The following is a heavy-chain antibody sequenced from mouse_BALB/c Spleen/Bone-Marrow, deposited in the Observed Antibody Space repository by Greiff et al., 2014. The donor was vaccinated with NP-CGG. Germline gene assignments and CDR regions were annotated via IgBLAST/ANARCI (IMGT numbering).Heavy chain of an antibody. V-gene: IGHV1-87*01. D-gene: IGHD2-4*01. Sequence: QVQLQQSGAELARPGASVKLSCKASGYTLTSYWMQWAKQRPGQGLEWIGAIYPGDGDTRYTQKFKGKATLTADKSSSTAYMQLSSLASEDSAVYYCARTTMITTGGYYAMDYWGQGTSVTVSS. J-gene: IGHJ4*01. CDR2: IYPGDGDT. CDR1: GYTLTSYW. CDR3: ARTTMITTGGYYAMDY.